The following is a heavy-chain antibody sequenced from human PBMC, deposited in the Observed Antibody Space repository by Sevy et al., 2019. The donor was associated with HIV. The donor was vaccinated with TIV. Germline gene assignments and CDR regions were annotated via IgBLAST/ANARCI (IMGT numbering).Heavy chain of an antibody. CDR3: AKDPGYSSSWYALAYYFDY. Sequence: GGSLRLSCAASGISFNTYGIHWVRQAPGKGLEWVAAISSDGSIRYYADSVKGRFTISRDNSKNTLYLQMNSLRAEDTAGYYCAKDPGYSSSWYALAYYFDYWGRGTLVTVSS. V-gene: IGHV3-30*18. J-gene: IGHJ4*02. CDR1: GISFNTYG. CDR2: ISSDGSIR. D-gene: IGHD6-13*01.